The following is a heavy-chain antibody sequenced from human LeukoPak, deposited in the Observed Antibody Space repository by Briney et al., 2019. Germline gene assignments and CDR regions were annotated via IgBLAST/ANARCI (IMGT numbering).Heavy chain of an antibody. J-gene: IGHJ4*02. CDR2: IYYSGST. Sequence: PSETLSLTCTVSGGSISSYYWSWLRQPPGKGLEWIGSIYYSGSTYYNPSLKSRVTISVDTSKNQFSLKLSSVTAADTAVYYCASLPTGYYCSGGSCYVDYWGQGTLVTVSS. CDR3: ASLPTGYYCSGGSCYVDY. D-gene: IGHD2-15*01. V-gene: IGHV4-59*12. CDR1: GGSISSYY.